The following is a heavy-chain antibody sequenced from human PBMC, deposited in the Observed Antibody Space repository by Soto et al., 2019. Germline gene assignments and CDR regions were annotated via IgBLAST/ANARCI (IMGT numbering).Heavy chain of an antibody. V-gene: IGHV4-34*01. Sequence: SETLSLTCAFYGGSFDDFYWSWVRQSPGKGLEWVGEISHDGGTNYSPSLASRVSISVDTSKNQFSLHLRSVTAADTGLYYCARGQLVWYGDLTPYHCDMDVWGQGTTVTVSS. CDR1: GGSFDDFY. CDR2: ISHDGGT. D-gene: IGHD3-10*01. J-gene: IGHJ6*02. CDR3: ARGQLVWYGDLTPYHCDMDV.